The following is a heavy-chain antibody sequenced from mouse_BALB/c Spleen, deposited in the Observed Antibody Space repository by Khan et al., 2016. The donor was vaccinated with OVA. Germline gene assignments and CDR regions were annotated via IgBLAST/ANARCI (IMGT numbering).Heavy chain of an antibody. V-gene: IGHV1S81*02. J-gene: IGHJ4*01. CDR3: TRETIGNLYAMDY. D-gene: IGHD2-14*01. CDR2: INPSNGGT. Sequence: QVQLQQSGAELVKPGASVKLSCKASGYTFTIYYMYWVKQRPGQGLEWIGEINPSNGGTNFNEKFKSKATLTVDKSSSTAYMQLSSLTSEDSAVYYCTRETIGNLYAMDYWGQGTSVTVSS. CDR1: GYTFTIYY.